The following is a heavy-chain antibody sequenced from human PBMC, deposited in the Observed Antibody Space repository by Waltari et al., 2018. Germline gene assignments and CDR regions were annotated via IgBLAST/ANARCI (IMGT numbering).Heavy chain of an antibody. CDR1: GGTFNTYS. V-gene: IGHV1-69*12. J-gene: IGHJ4*02. D-gene: IGHD3-3*01. CDR3: ATIRSVGVDY. Sequence: QVHLVQSGAEVKKPGSSVTVSCKASGGTFNTYSVTWVRQAPGQGLEWMGGIIPIFGTTNYAEKFQGRVTIAADESTTTAYMELSSLKSEDTAIYFCATIRSVGVDYWGQGTLVTVSS. CDR2: IIPIFGTT.